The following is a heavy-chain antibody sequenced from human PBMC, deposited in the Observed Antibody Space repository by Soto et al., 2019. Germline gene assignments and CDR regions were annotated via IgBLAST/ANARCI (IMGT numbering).Heavy chain of an antibody. CDR3: ARSVAVPGAHIDY. CDR1: GGSISGSY. J-gene: IGHJ4*02. CDR2: VYYTGST. Sequence: SETLSLTCSVSGGSISGSYWSWIRQSPGKGLEWLGYVYYTGSTNYSPSLRSRVSISVDTSKNEFSLRLSSVTAADTAVYFCARSVAVPGAHIDYWGQGTQVAVSS. D-gene: IGHD6-19*01. V-gene: IGHV4-59*01.